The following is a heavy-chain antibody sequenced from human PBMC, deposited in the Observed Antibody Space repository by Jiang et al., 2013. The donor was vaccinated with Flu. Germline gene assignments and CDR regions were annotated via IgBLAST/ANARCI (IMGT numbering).Heavy chain of an antibody. CDR3: ARPLLGGGKYAY. Sequence: GSGLVKPSETLSLTCTVSGDSITSSTYYWGWIRQPPGKGLEWIGSFYNTGSTFYNPSLKSRVTISVDRSKNQFSLKLSSVTAADTAVYYCARPLLGGGKYAYWGQGTLVTVS. V-gene: IGHV4-39*01. D-gene: IGHD2-15*01. J-gene: IGHJ4*02. CDR2: FYNTGST. CDR1: GDSITSSTYY.